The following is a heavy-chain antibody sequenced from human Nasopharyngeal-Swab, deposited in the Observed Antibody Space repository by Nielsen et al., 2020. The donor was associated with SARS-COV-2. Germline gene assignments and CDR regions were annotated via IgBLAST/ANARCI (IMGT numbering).Heavy chain of an antibody. CDR2: ISWNSGSI. V-gene: IGHV3-9*01. D-gene: IGHD4-17*01. CDR3: AKVADGDLYYFDY. J-gene: IGHJ4*02. Sequence: VRRAPGKGLEWVSGISWNSGSIGYADSVKGRFTISRDNAKNSLYLQMNSLRAEDTALYYCAKVADGDLYYFDYWGQGTLVTVSS.